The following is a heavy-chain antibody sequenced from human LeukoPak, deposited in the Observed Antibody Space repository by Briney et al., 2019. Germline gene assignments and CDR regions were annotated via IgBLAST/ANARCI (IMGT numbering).Heavy chain of an antibody. Sequence: PGGSLRLSCAASGFTFSNSYMSWVRQAPSKGLEWVATLWPDGSDIYYLDSVKGRFTISRDNAENSLYLHMNSLTVEDTAVYYCARLLGHVITYDYWGQGTLVTVSS. CDR2: LWPDGSDI. J-gene: IGHJ4*02. V-gene: IGHV3-7*01. CDR1: GFTFSNSY. CDR3: ARLLGHVITYDY. D-gene: IGHD2/OR15-2a*01.